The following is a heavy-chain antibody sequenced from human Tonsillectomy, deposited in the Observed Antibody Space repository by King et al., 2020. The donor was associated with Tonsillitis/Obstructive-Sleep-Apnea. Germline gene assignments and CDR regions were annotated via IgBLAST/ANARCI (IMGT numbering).Heavy chain of an antibody. Sequence: VQLVESGAEVKKPGASVKVSCKASGYTFTSYYMHWVRQAPGQGLEWMGIINPSGGSTSYAQKFQGRVTMTRDTSTSTVYMGLSSLRSEDTAVYYCAGERRGITIFGVVIMKKNWFDPWGQGTLVTVSS. CDR2: INPSGGST. D-gene: IGHD3-3*01. CDR3: AGERRGITIFGVVIMKKNWFDP. CDR1: GYTFTSYY. V-gene: IGHV1-46*01. J-gene: IGHJ5*02.